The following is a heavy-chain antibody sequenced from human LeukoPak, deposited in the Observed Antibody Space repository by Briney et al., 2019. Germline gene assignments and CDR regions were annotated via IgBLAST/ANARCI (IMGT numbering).Heavy chain of an antibody. CDR3: ARSDIYCSGGTCARNTFDAFDI. V-gene: IGHV4-59*03. J-gene: IGHJ3*02. CDR1: GGSIRSHY. Sequence: SETLSLTCTVSGGSIRSHYWSWIRQPPGGGLEWIGYIHSCGSTNYNPYLKSRVTISVGTSKNQFSLKLSAVTAADTAVYYCARSDIYCSGGTCARNTFDAFDIWGQGTMVTVSS. CDR2: IHSCGST. D-gene: IGHD2-15*01.